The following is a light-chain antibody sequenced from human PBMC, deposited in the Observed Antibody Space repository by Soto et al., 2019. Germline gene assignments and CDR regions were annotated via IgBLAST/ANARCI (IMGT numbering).Light chain of an antibody. CDR1: SSDVGGYDY. Sequence: VLTQPPSASGSPGQSVTISCTGTSSDVGGYDYVSWYQQHPGKAPKLMIYEVTIRPSGVSDRFSGCKSGNTASLTVSGLQAEDEADYYCSSYTGGNPSYVFGTGTKVTVL. CDR2: EVT. V-gene: IGLV2-8*01. J-gene: IGLJ1*01. CDR3: SSYTGGNPSYV.